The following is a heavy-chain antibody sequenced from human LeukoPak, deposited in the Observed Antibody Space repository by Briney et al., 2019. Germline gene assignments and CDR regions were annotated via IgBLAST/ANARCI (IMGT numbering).Heavy chain of an antibody. Sequence: GGSLRLSCAASGFTVSGNHMSWVRQAPGKGLNWVSIIYSGGTTYYADSVKGRFTISRDNSKNTLYLQMSSLRAEDTAVYYCARDADYGGSPDAFDIWGRGTIVTVSS. D-gene: IGHD4-23*01. CDR2: IYSGGTT. CDR3: ARDADYGGSPDAFDI. J-gene: IGHJ3*02. V-gene: IGHV3-53*01. CDR1: GFTVSGNH.